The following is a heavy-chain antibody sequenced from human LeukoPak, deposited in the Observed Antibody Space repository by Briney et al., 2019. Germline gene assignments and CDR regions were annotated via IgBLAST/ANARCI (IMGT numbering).Heavy chain of an antibody. Sequence: GASVKVSCKGSGYSFTSYWIGWVRQMPGKGLEWMGIIYPGDSDTRYSPSFQGQVTISADKSISTAYLQWSSLKASDTAMYYCARTYYYDSSGYFPFGYWGQGTLVTVSS. CDR3: ARTYYYDSSGYFPFGY. V-gene: IGHV5-51*01. CDR2: IYPGDSDT. D-gene: IGHD3-22*01. CDR1: GYSFTSYW. J-gene: IGHJ4*02.